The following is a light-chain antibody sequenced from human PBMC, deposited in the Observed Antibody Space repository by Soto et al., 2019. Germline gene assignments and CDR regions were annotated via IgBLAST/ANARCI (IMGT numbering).Light chain of an antibody. V-gene: IGKV1-5*01. J-gene: IGKJ4*01. CDR3: QQYNSYALT. Sequence: DIQMTQSPSTLSASVGDRVTITCRASQSISSWLAWYQQKPGKAPKLLIYDASSLESGVPSRFSGSGSGTEFPLTISSLQPDDFATYYGQQYNSYALTVGGGTKVEI. CDR1: QSISSW. CDR2: DAS.